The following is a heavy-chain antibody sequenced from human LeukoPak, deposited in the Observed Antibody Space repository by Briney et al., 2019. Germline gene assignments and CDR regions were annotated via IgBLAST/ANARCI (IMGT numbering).Heavy chain of an antibody. J-gene: IGHJ4*02. CDR3: ARWSGYALD. Sequence: PSETLSLTCTVSGGSISSYYWSWIRQPPGRGLEWIGYIYYSGSTNYNPSPKSRVTMSIDTSKNQFSLKLSSVTAADTAVYYCARWSGYALDWGQGTLVTVSS. CDR2: IYYSGST. V-gene: IGHV4-59*01. D-gene: IGHD2-2*01. CDR1: GGSISSYY.